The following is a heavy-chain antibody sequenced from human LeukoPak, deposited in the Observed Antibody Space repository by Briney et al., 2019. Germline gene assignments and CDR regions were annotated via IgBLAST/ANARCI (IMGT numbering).Heavy chain of an antibody. J-gene: IGHJ4*02. CDR1: GFTFSSYG. D-gene: IGHD6-13*01. CDR3: ARGLPYSISDY. V-gene: IGHV3-33*08. Sequence: PGRSLRLSCAASGFTFSSYGIHWVRQSPGKGLEWVAVIWSDGSTKYYADSVKGRLTISRDNSKNTVYLQMNSLRVEDTAVYYCARGLPYSISDYWGQGTLVSVSS. CDR2: IWSDGSTK.